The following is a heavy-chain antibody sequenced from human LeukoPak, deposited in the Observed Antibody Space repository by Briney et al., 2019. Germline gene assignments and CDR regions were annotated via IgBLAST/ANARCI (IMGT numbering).Heavy chain of an antibody. CDR2: ITAYNGNT. V-gene: IGHV1-18*01. J-gene: IGHJ4*02. CDR3: ARDGVRTIGFRPYYFDY. CDR1: GYTFTSYG. D-gene: IGHD1-26*01. Sequence: VASVKLSCKPSGYTFTSYGISWVRQAPGQGLEWMGWITAYNGNTKYTQKLQGRSTITADTSTSTAYMELRSLRSDDTAVYYCARDGVRTIGFRPYYFDYWGQGTLVTVSS.